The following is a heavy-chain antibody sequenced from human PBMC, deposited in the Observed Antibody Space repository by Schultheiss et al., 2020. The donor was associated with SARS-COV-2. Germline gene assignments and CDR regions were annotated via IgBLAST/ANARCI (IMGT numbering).Heavy chain of an antibody. V-gene: IGHV1-3*01. Sequence: ASVKVSCKASGYTFTSYAMHWVRQAPGQGLEWMGWISAYNGNTNYAQKLQGRVTITADESTSTAYMELSSLRSEDTAVYYCAGDFAAWGQGTLVTVSS. CDR2: ISAYNGNT. J-gene: IGHJ5*02. CDR1: GYTFTSYA. CDR3: AGDFAA.